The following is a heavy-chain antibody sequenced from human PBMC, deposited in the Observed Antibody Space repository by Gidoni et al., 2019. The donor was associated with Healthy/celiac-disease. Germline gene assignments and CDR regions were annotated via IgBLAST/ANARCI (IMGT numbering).Heavy chain of an antibody. CDR3: AREERYCSSTSCSFYFDY. D-gene: IGHD2-2*01. Sequence: QVQLVASGGGVVQPGRSLSLSCSASGFTLSSYAMHWVRQAQGKGLEWVAVISYDGSNKYYADSVKGRFTISRDNSKNTLYLQMNSLRAEDTAVYYCAREERYCSSTSCSFYFDYWGQGNLVTVSS. CDR2: ISYDGSNK. CDR1: GFTLSSYA. J-gene: IGHJ4*02. V-gene: IGHV3-30-3*01.